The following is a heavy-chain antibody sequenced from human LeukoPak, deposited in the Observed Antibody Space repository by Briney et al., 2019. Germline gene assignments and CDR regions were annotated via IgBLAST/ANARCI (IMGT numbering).Heavy chain of an antibody. Sequence: GGSLRLSCAASGFTFSSYSMNWVRQAPGKGLEWVSSISSSSSYIYYADSVKGRFTISRDNAKNSLYLQMNSLRAEDTAVYYCARAATTYYYDTSGYYWGQGTLVTVSS. D-gene: IGHD3-22*01. V-gene: IGHV3-21*01. J-gene: IGHJ4*02. CDR3: ARAATTYYYDTSGYY. CDR2: ISSSSSYI. CDR1: GFTFSSYS.